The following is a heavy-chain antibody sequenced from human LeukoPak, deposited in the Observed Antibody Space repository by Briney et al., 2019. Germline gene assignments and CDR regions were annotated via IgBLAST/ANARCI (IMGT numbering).Heavy chain of an antibody. Sequence: GGSLRLSCAASGFTFSSYDMHWVRHATGKGLEWVSAIGTAGDTYYPGSVKGRFTISRENAKNSLYLQMNSLRAGDTAVYYCARELAPGDAFDIWGQGTMVTVSS. D-gene: IGHD1-1*01. CDR1: GFTFSSYD. CDR2: IGTAGDT. J-gene: IGHJ3*02. V-gene: IGHV3-13*01. CDR3: ARELAPGDAFDI.